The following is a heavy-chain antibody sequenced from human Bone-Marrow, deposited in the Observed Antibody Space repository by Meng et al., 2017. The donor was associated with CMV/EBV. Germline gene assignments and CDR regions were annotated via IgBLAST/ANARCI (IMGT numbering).Heavy chain of an antibody. D-gene: IGHD4-23*01. V-gene: IGHV4-34*01. CDR2: INHSGST. CDR1: GGSFSGYY. J-gene: IGHJ4*02. Sequence: GSLRLSCAVYGGSFSGYYWSWIRQPPGKGLEWIGEINHSGSTNYNPSLKSRVTISVDTSKNQFSLKLSSVTAADTAVYHCARAGGRVDYWGQGTLVTVSS. CDR3: ARAGGRVDY.